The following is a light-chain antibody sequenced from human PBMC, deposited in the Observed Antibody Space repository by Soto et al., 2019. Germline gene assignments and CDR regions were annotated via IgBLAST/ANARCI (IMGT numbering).Light chain of an antibody. V-gene: IGKV3-11*01. CDR3: QQRTNWRLT. CDR2: DAS. CDR1: QSVNSH. Sequence: EIVLTQSPATLSLSPGERATLSCRASQSVNSHLTWYQQKPGQAPRLLIYDASNRATGIPARFSGSGSGTEFTLTISSLEPEDFAIYFCQQRTNWRLTFGGGTKVEIK. J-gene: IGKJ4*01.